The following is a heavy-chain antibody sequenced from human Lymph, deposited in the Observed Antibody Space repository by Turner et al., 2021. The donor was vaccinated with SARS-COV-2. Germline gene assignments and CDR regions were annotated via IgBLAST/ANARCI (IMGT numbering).Heavy chain of an antibody. D-gene: IGHD5-18*01. Sequence: EVQLVESGGGLVQPGGSLRLSCAASGFTVSSSYMSWVRQDPGKGLEWVSVIYSGGSKYCADSVKGRFTITRDNSKNTLYLQMNSLRAEDTAVYYCARAWGRYSYGFDYWGQGTLVTVSS. J-gene: IGHJ4*02. CDR3: ARAWGRYSYGFDY. CDR2: IYSGGSK. V-gene: IGHV3-66*01. CDR1: GFTVSSSY.